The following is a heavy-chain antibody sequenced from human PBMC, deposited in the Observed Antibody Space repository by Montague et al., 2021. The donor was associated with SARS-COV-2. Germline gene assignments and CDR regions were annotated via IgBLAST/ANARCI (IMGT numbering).Heavy chain of an antibody. J-gene: IGHJ5*02. V-gene: IGHV4-59*01. D-gene: IGHD3-10*01. CDR2: IYYSGST. CDR3: ARARGGFDP. CDR1: GGSISSYY. Sequence: SETLSLTCTVSGGSISSYYWSWIRQPPGKGLEWVGYIYYSGSTNXNPSLKSRDTISVDTSKNQFSLKLSSVTAADTAAYYCARARGGFDPWGQGTLVTVSS.